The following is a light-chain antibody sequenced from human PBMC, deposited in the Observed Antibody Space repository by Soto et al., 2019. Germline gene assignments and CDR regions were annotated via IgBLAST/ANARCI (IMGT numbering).Light chain of an antibody. CDR1: QNIDMY. J-gene: IGKJ1*01. Sequence: DIHMTQSPSSLSASVGDTVTITCRASQNIDMYLNWYQQKPGKAPRVLISGASNLQSGVPSRFSGSGSGTDFTLTISSLQSEDFASYFCQHTFNSPPWTCGQGTKV. CDR2: GAS. CDR3: QHTFNSPPWT. V-gene: IGKV1-39*01.